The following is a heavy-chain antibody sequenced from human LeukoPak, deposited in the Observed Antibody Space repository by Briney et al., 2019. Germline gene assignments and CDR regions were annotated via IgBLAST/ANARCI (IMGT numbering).Heavy chain of an antibody. CDR1: GYTFTSYG. V-gene: IGHV1-69*05. CDR2: IIPIFGTA. D-gene: IGHD3-22*01. Sequence: GASVKVSCTASGYTFTSYGISWVRQAPGQGLEWMGGIIPIFGTANYAQKFQGRVTITTDESTSTAYMELSSLRSEDTAVYYCARDGLSSDSSGGFDYWGQGTLVTVSS. CDR3: ARDGLSSDSSGGFDY. J-gene: IGHJ4*02.